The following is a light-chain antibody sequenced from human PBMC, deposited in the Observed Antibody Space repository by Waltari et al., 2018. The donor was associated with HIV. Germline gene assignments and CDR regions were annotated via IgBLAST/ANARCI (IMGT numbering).Light chain of an antibody. CDR2: DDS. J-gene: IGLJ2*01. CDR3: LVWDTSSDLVV. Sequence: SYVLTQPPSVSVAPGQTARITCGGHKIGSKSVHWYQQKPGQAPVFVVYDDSDRPSGIPERFSGSNSGNTATLTISRVEAGDETDYFCLVWDTSSDLVVFGGGTKLTVL. CDR1: KIGSKS. V-gene: IGLV3-21*02.